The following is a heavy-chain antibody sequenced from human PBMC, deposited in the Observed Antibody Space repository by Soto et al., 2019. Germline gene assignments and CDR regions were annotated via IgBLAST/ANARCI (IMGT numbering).Heavy chain of an antibody. CDR1: GGSISSGDYY. V-gene: IGHV4-30-4*01. Sequence: SETLSVTCTVSGGSISSGDYYWSWIRQPPGKGLVWIGYIYYSGSTYYNPSLKSRVTISVDTSKNQFSLKLSSVTAADTAVYYCARGEYYYDSSGYYVLDAFDIWGQGTMVTVSS. D-gene: IGHD3-22*01. CDR3: ARGEYYYDSSGYYVLDAFDI. J-gene: IGHJ3*02. CDR2: IYYSGST.